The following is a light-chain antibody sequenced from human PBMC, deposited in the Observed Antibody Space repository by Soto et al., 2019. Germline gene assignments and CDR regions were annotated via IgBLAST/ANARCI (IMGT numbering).Light chain of an antibody. CDR1: QSVSNN. CDR3: QQYNYWPRA. V-gene: IGKV3-15*01. Sequence: EIVMTQSPATLSVSPGERATLSCRASQSVSNNLAWYQQKPGQAPRLLIYGASTRATGIPARFSGSGSGTEFTLTISILQSEDFTVYCCQQYNYWPRAFGQGTKVEIK. CDR2: GAS. J-gene: IGKJ1*01.